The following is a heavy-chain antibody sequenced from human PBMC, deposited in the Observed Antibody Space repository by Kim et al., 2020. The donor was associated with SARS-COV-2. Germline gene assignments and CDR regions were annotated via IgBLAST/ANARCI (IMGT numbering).Heavy chain of an antibody. D-gene: IGHD2-15*01. V-gene: IGHV3-7*01. CDR1: GFSFTTNW. CDR3: ARDRRYSPDY. J-gene: IGHJ4*02. Sequence: GGSLRLSCVVSGFSFTTNWMSWVRQAPGKGLEWVAKIKEDGTEKYYGYSVEGRFTISRDNAKNSLYLQMNSLSVEDTAVYYCARDRRYSPDYWGQGTLVTVSS. CDR2: IKEDGTEK.